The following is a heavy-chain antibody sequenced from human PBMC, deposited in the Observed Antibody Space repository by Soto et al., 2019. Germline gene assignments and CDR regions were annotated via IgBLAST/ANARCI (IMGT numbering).Heavy chain of an antibody. V-gene: IGHV4-34*01. CDR3: ARGPVVPAARSRGVDY. J-gene: IGHJ4*02. CDR2: INHSGST. Sequence: SETLSLTCAVYGGSFSGYYWSWIRQPPGKGLEWIGEINHSGSTNYNPSLKSRVTISVDTSKNQFSLKLSSVTAADTAVYYCARGPVVPAARSRGVDYWGQGTLVTVSS. CDR1: GGSFSGYY. D-gene: IGHD2-2*01.